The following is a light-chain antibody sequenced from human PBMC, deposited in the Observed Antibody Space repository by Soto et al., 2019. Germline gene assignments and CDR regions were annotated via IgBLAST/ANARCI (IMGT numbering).Light chain of an antibody. J-gene: IGKJ2*01. CDR1: QSVSSSY. Sequence: EIVLTQSPGTLSLSPGERATLSCRASQSVSSSYLACYQQKPGQAPRLLIYGASIRATGIPDRFSGSGSGTDFTLTISRLEPEDFAVYDCQQYGSSPQTFGQGTKLEIK. CDR2: GAS. CDR3: QQYGSSPQT. V-gene: IGKV3-20*01.